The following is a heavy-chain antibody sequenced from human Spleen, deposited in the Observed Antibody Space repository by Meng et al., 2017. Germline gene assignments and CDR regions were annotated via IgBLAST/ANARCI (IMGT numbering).Heavy chain of an antibody. Sequence: LSLTCAVYGGSFSGYYWSWVRQASGKGLEWISYISSSGSTIYYADSVKGRFTLSRDNAKNSLYLQLNSLGAEDTAVYYCAGDSAIWSGSWFDPWGQGTLVTVSS. D-gene: IGHD3-10*01. CDR3: AGDSAIWSGSWFDP. J-gene: IGHJ5*02. V-gene: IGHV3-11*04. CDR1: GGSFSGYY. CDR2: ISSSGSTI.